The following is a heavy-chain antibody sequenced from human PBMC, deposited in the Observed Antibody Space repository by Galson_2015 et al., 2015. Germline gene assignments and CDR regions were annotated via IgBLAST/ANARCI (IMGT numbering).Heavy chain of an antibody. CDR1: GYTFTNYA. Sequence: SVKVSCKASGYTFTNYAMHWVRQAPEQRLEWMGWINTGNGNTKYSQKFQGRVTITRDTSASTAYMELSSLRSEDTAVYYCARVISFSSGFTPPDYWGQGTLVTVSS. V-gene: IGHV1-3*04. CDR2: INTGNGNT. J-gene: IGHJ4*02. CDR3: ARVISFSSGFTPPDY. D-gene: IGHD3-3*01.